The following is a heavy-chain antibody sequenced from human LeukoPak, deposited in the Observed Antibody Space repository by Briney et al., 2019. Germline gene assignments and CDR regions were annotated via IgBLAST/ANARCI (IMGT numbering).Heavy chain of an antibody. V-gene: IGHV1-18*01. CDR1: GYTFTSYG. J-gene: IGHJ5*02. D-gene: IGHD3-10*01. Sequence: ASVKVSCKASGYTFTSYGISWVRQAPGQGLEWMGWISAYNGNTNYAQKLQGRVTMTTGTSTSTAYMELRSLRSDDTAVYYCARAVITMVRGVASGWFDPWGQGTLVTVSS. CDR2: ISAYNGNT. CDR3: ARAVITMVRGVASGWFDP.